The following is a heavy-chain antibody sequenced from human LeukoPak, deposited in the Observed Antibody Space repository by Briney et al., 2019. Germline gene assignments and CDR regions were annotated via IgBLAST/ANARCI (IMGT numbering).Heavy chain of an antibody. Sequence: SETLSLTCTVSGGSISSSSYYWGWIRQPPGKGLEWIGSIYYSGSTNYNPSLKSRVTISVDTSKNQFSLKLSSVTAADTAVYYCARRSGGNSGAFDIWGQGTMVTVSS. J-gene: IGHJ3*02. V-gene: IGHV4-39*07. CDR3: ARRSGGNSGAFDI. CDR2: IYYSGST. CDR1: GGSISSSSYY. D-gene: IGHD4-23*01.